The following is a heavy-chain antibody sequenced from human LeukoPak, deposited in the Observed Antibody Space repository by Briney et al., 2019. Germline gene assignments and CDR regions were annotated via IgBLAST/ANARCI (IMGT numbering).Heavy chain of an antibody. J-gene: IGHJ5*02. CDR1: IHSNKICH. V-gene: IGHV4-59*13. CDR3: ARDLREIGDWFDP. Sequence: SVPVSLTCSVCIHSNKICHWLCIRDPPEEALEWIGYIYYSGSTNYNPSLKSRVTISVDTSKNQFSLKLSSVTAADTAVYYCARDLREIGDWFDPWGQGTLVTVSS. D-gene: IGHD3-3*01. CDR2: IYYSGST.